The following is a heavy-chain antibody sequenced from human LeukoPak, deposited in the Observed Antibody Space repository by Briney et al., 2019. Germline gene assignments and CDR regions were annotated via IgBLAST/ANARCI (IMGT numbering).Heavy chain of an antibody. D-gene: IGHD3-10*01. CDR3: ARRYYYNLGSFPFDF. CDR2: IHNSGTT. V-gene: IGHV4-34*01. CDR1: GGPFSGYF. J-gene: IGHJ4*02. Sequence: SETLSLTCAVSGGPFSGYFWSWIRQSSGKGLEWIGEIHNSGTTNYNPSLNSRVTISEDTSKNQFYLNLSSVTAADTAVYYCARRYYYNLGSFPFDFWGQGTLVTISS.